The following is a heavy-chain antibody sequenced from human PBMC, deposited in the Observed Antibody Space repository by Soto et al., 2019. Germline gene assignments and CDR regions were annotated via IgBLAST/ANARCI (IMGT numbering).Heavy chain of an antibody. CDR2: ISGSGGST. Sequence: RLSCAASEFTFSSYAMSWVRQAPGKGLEWVSGISGSGGSTNYADSVKGRFTISRDNSKNTVYLQMNSLRVEDTAVYFCAKVLGFDYYDMDVWGQGTTVTVSS. CDR3: AKVLGFDYYDMDV. CDR1: EFTFSSYA. D-gene: IGHD1-26*01. J-gene: IGHJ6*02. V-gene: IGHV3-23*01.